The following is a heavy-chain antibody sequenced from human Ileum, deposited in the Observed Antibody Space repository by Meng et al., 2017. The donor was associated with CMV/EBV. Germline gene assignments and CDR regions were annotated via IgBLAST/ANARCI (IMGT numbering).Heavy chain of an antibody. D-gene: IGHD4-23*01. CDR3: AGGGNLEY. V-gene: IGHV4-4*02. CDR1: GGSISNDHW. Sequence: QVLLQESGPGLVKPSETLSLTCAVSGGSISNDHWWHWVRQSPGKGLEWIGEIFQSQSVRFNPSLKSRVTISIDKSKNQFTLNLKAVTAADTAVYYCAGGGNLEYWGQGTLVTVSS. CDR2: IFQSQSV. J-gene: IGHJ4*02.